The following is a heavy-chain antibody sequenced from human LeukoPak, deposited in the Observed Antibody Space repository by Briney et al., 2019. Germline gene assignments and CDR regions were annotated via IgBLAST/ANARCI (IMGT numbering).Heavy chain of an antibody. CDR1: DDSFSSHY. J-gene: IGHJ6*02. CDR3: ATRYGSGSGYYGMDV. CDR2: IYYSGST. Sequence: SVTLSLTCAVSDDSFSSHYWTWIRQPPGKGLEWIGYIYYSGSTNYNPSLKSRVTISVDTSKSQFSLKLSSVTAADTAVYYCATRYGSGSGYYGMDVWGQGTTVTVSS. D-gene: IGHD3-10*01. V-gene: IGHV4-59*08.